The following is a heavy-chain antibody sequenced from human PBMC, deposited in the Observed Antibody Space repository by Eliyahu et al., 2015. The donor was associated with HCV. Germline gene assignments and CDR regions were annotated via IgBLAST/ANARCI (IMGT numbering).Heavy chain of an antibody. CDR2: ISGSGSNI. Sequence: EVQLVESGGGLVQPGGSLXLSCAATGFTXSTYEXNWVRQAPGKGLGWVSYISGSGSNIYYADSVKGRFNISRDNAKKSLYLQMNSLRAEDTAVYYCARDDVWFGELIYYYGMDVWGHGTTVTVSS. D-gene: IGHD3-10*01. V-gene: IGHV3-48*03. J-gene: IGHJ6*02. CDR3: ARDDVWFGELIYYYGMDV. CDR1: GFTXSTYE.